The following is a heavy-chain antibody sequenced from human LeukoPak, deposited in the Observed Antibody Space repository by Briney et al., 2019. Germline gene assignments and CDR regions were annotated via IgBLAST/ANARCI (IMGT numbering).Heavy chain of an antibody. J-gene: IGHJ4*02. D-gene: IGHD6-13*01. V-gene: IGHV3-21*01. CDR1: GFTFSSYS. CDR2: ISSSSSYI. CDR3: ARERPTAGIPFDC. Sequence: PGGSLRLSCAASGFTFSSYSMNWVRQAPGKGLEWVSSISSSSSYIYYADSVKGRFTISRDNAKNSLYLQMNSLRVEVTAVYYCARERPTAGIPFDCWGQGTLVTVSS.